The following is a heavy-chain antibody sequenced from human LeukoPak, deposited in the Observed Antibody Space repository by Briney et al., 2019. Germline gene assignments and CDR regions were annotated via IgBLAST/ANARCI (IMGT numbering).Heavy chain of an antibody. J-gene: IGHJ5*02. CDR1: GFTFSSYW. D-gene: IGHD3-22*01. Sequence: PGGSLRLSCAASGFTFSSYWMSWVRQAPGKGLEWVANIKQDGSEKYYVDSVKGRFTISRDNAKSSLYPQMNSLRAEDTAVYYCARAGYYDSSGYRWFDPWGQGTLVTVSS. CDR2: IKQDGSEK. CDR3: ARAGYYDSSGYRWFDP. V-gene: IGHV3-7*01.